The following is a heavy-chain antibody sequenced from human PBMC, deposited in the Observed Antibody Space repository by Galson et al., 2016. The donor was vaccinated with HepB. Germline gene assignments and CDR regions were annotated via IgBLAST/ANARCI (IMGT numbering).Heavy chain of an antibody. CDR1: GFTFRSYA. CDR2: ISNDGSKK. J-gene: IGHJ4*02. D-gene: IGHD5-24*01. V-gene: IGHV3-30*04. Sequence: SLRLSCAASGFTFRSYAMHWVRQAPGKGLEWVAVISNDGSKKNYADSVKGRFPISRDNSKNKLDLQMNSLRAEDTAVYYCARGRNGHNDFDSWGQGTLVTVSS. CDR3: ARGRNGHNDFDS.